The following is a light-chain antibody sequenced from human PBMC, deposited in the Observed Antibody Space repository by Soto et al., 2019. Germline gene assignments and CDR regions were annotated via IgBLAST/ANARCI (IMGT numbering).Light chain of an antibody. CDR3: QKYETSPYT. J-gene: IGKJ2*01. V-gene: IGKV3-20*01. CDR1: QDIKSRD. CDR2: HSS. Sequence: EVVLTQSPGTLSLSPGERASLSCRASQDIKSRDLAWYQQRPGQAPRLLIYHSSARATGIPERFSASGSRTDFTLTISRLEPEDSAVYFCQKYETSPYTFGQGTKLEIK.